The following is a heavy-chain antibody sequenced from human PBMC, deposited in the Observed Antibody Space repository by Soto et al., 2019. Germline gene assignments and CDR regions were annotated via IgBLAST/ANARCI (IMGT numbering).Heavy chain of an antibody. CDR2: ISSSSSTI. CDR1: GFTFSSYS. D-gene: IGHD6-13*01. CDR3: ARVTSRYSSSWYENYYYGMDV. V-gene: IGHV3-48*02. J-gene: IGHJ6*02. Sequence: EVQLVESGGGLVQPGGSLRLSCAASGFTFSSYSMNWVRQAPGKGLEWVSYISSSSSTIYYADSVKGRFTISRDNAKNSLYLQMNSQRDEDTAVYYCARVTSRYSSSWYENYYYGMDVWGQGTTVTVSS.